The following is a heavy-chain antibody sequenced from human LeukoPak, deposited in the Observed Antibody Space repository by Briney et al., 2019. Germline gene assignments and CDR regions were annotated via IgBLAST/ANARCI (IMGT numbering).Heavy chain of an antibody. CDR1: GFTFSSYS. Sequence: PGGSLRLSCAASGFTFSSYSMNWVRQAPGKGLEWVSSISSSSSYIYYADSVKGRFTISRDNAKNSLYLQTNSLRAEDTAVYYCARETYYYDSSGYQDLDYWGQGTLVTVSS. CDR3: ARETYYYDSSGYQDLDY. D-gene: IGHD3-22*01. V-gene: IGHV3-21*01. CDR2: ISSSSSYI. J-gene: IGHJ4*02.